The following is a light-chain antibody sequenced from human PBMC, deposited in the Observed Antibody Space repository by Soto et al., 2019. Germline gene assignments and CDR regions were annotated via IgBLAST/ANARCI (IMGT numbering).Light chain of an antibody. Sequence: EIVLTQSPATLSMSPGDRTTLSCRASHSISTYLAWYQHKPGQAPRLLIYFGSNRAAGIPPRFSGSGSGTDFTLTISSLQAEDVAVYYCQQYYSTLLTFGGGTKVDIK. CDR3: QQYYSTLLT. CDR2: FGS. CDR1: HSISTY. V-gene: IGKV3D-15*01. J-gene: IGKJ4*01.